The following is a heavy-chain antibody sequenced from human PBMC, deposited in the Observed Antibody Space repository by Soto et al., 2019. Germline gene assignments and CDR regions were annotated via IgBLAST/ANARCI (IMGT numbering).Heavy chain of an antibody. CDR1: GFTVSSNY. D-gene: IGHD2-2*01. J-gene: IGHJ4*02. V-gene: IGHV3-53*01. CDR2: LYSGGDT. CDR3: ARAEGGYCATTSCYVDY. Sequence: PGGSLRLSCAASGFTVSSNYMSWVRQAPGKGLEWVSVLYSGGDTYYADSVKGRFTISRDNSKNTLYLQMNSLRAEDTAVYYCARAEGGYCATTSCYVDYWGQGTLVTVST.